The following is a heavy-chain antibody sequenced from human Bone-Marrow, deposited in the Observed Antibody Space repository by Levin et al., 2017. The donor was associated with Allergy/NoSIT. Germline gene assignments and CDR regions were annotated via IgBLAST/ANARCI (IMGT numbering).Heavy chain of an antibody. D-gene: IGHD3-10*01. Sequence: PSETLSLTCTVSNGSISTYYWNWIRQPPGKALQWIAYIYNNGITNYTPSLKSRVTISVDTSKNQFSLRLRSVTAADTAVYYCARSSREVRGFDPWGRGTLVTVSS. CDR3: ARSSREVRGFDP. V-gene: IGHV4-59*01. J-gene: IGHJ5*02. CDR1: NGSISTYY. CDR2: IYNNGIT.